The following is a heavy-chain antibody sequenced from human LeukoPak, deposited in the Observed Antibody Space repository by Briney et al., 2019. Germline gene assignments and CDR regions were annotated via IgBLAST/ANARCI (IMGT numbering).Heavy chain of an antibody. CDR3: ARGWTDLYYFDY. V-gene: IGHV3-20*04. CDR1: GFTFDDYG. Sequence: GGSLRLSCAASGFTFDDYGLTWVRQTPGKGLEWVSGINRNGVSSGYADSVKGRFTISRDNAKDSMHLQMNSLRVEDTAWYYCARGWTDLYYFDYWGQGTLVTVSS. J-gene: IGHJ4*02. D-gene: IGHD1-1*01. CDR2: INRNGVSS.